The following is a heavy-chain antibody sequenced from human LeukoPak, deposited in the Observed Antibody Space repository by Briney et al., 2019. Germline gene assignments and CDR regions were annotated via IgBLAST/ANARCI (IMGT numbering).Heavy chain of an antibody. J-gene: IGHJ4*02. CDR2: ISSSGSTI. CDR1: GFSFSAYS. D-gene: IGHD4-17*01. V-gene: IGHV3-11*01. Sequence: GGSLRLSCAASGFSFSAYSINWVRQAPGKGLEWVSYISSSGSTIYYADSVKGRFTISRDNAKNSLYLQMNSLRAEDTAVYYCARGGYGDYVPFDYWGQGTLVTVSS. CDR3: ARGGYGDYVPFDY.